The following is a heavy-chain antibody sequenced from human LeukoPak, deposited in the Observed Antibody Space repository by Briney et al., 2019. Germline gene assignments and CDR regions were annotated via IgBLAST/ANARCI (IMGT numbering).Heavy chain of an antibody. D-gene: IGHD5-12*01. V-gene: IGHV4-39*07. CDR2: IYYSGST. Sequence: SETLSLTCTVSGGSISSSSYYWGWIRQPPGKGLEWIGSIYYSGSTYYNPSLKSRVTISVDTSKNQFSLKLTSVTATDTAVYYCARRGKTYGYADYWGQGTLVTVSS. CDR1: GGSISSSSYY. CDR3: ARRGKTYGYADY. J-gene: IGHJ4*02.